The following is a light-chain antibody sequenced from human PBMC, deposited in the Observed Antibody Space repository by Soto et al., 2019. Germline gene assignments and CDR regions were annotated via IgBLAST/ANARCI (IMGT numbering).Light chain of an antibody. J-gene: IGKJ1*01. CDR3: QQYNDWPPKRT. V-gene: IGKV3-15*01. CDR1: QSITTN. CDR2: GAS. Sequence: EVVMTQSPVTLSVSPGERATLSCRASQSITTNLAWYQQKPGQAPRLLIYGASTRATGVPARFSGSGSGTHFTLTITSLQSEDFAVYYCQQYNDWPPKRTFGQGTRVDFK.